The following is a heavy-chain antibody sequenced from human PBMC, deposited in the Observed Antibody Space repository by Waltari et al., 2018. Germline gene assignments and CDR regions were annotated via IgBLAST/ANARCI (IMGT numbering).Heavy chain of an antibody. CDR1: GYSISNVYY. D-gene: IGHD1-1*01. Sequence: QVQLQQSGPGLVKPSETLSLTCTVSGYSISNVYYWGWIRQPPGKGLEWIGSIHHSGSAYYNPSLNSRVTISLETSKNQFSLTLTSVAATDTAIYYCARQPIEGNLPDWFDPWGQGTLVTVSS. V-gene: IGHV4-38-2*02. CDR3: ARQPIEGNLPDWFDP. J-gene: IGHJ5*02. CDR2: IHHSGSA.